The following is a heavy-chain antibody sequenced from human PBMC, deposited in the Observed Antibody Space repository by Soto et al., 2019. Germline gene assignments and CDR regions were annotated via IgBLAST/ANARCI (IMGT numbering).Heavy chain of an antibody. D-gene: IGHD5-12*01. Sequence: SETLSLTCTVSGCSLSSFYWSWLRPPPGKGLEWIGYIYYSGSTNYNPSLKSRVTISVDTSKNQFSLKLSSVTAADTAVYYCARSGDGYNRVVSFYWGQGTLVTVSS. CDR3: ARSGDGYNRVVSFY. J-gene: IGHJ4*02. CDR2: IYYSGST. CDR1: GCSLSSFY. V-gene: IGHV4-59*01.